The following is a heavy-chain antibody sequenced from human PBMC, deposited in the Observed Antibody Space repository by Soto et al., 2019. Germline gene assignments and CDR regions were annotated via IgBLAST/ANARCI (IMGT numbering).Heavy chain of an antibody. CDR3: VSALYGMSGDFQYYHAMDV. J-gene: IGHJ6*02. CDR2: ISSSGGFT. Sequence: EVQLLEFGGGLVQPGGSLRLSCAASGLGLTFSTYPMSWVRQAPGKGLEWVSAISSSGGFTVYADSVKGRFTISRDNTKSTLHLQMNTLTAEDTALYYCVSALYGMSGDFQYYHAMDVWGQGTTVAVSS. V-gene: IGHV3-23*01. CDR1: GLGLTFSTYP. D-gene: IGHD3-9*01.